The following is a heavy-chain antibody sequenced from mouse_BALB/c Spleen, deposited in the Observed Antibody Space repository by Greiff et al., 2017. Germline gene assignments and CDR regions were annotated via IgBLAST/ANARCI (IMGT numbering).Heavy chain of an antibody. D-gene: IGHD2-10*02. CDR3: ARKYGNLYYAMDY. CDR2: ISYSGST. Sequence: VQLKESGPSLVKPSQTLSLTCSVTGDSITSGYWNWIRKFPGNKLEYMGYISYSGSTYYNPSLKSRISITRDTSKNQYYLQLNSVTTEDTATYYCARKYGNLYYAMDYWGQGTSVTVSS. J-gene: IGHJ4*01. CDR1: GDSITSGY. V-gene: IGHV3-8*02.